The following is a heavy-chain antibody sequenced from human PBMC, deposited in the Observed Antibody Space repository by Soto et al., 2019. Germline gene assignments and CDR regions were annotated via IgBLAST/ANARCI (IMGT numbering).Heavy chain of an antibody. D-gene: IGHD3-10*01. CDR1: GFTFSSYG. CDR2: IWYDGSNK. Sequence: GGSLRLSCAASGFTFSSYGMHWVRQAPGKGLEWVAVIWYDGSNKYYADSVKGRLTISRDNSKNTLYLQMNSLRAEDTAVYYCARESSAVRGSNYWFDPWGQGTLVTVSS. CDR3: ARESSAVRGSNYWFDP. J-gene: IGHJ5*02. V-gene: IGHV3-33*01.